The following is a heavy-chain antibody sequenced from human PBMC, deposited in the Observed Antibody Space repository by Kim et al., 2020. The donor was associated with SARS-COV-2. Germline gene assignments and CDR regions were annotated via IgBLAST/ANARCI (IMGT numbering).Heavy chain of an antibody. CDR3: ARAVLQWGSPRFAWFDP. V-gene: IGHV1-69*13. CDR2: IIPIFGTA. Sequence: SVKVSFKASGGTFSSYAISWVRQAPGQGLEWMGGIIPIFGTANYAQKFQGRVTITADESTSTAYMELSSLRSEDTAVYYCARAVLQWGSPRFAWFDPWGQGTLVTVSS. J-gene: IGHJ5*02. D-gene: IGHD3-16*01. CDR1: GGTFSSYA.